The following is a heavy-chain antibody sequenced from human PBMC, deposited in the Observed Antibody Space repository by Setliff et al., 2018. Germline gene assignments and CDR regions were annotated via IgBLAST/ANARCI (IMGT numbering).Heavy chain of an antibody. CDR1: GGTFSSYT. V-gene: IGHV1-69*04. J-gene: IGHJ4*02. D-gene: IGHD5-12*01. CDR2: IIPILGIA. Sequence: GASVKVSCKASGGTFSSYTISWVRQAPGQGLEWMGRIIPILGIANYAQKFQGRVTMTSDTSISTAYMELSRLTSDDTAVYFCARDQGYSGYGNFDFWGQGTLVTVSS. CDR3: ARDQGYSGYGNFDF.